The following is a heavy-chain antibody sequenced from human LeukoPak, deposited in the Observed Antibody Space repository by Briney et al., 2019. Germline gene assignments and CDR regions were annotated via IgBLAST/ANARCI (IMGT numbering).Heavy chain of an antibody. CDR3: ARDEYNWNVDAFDI. V-gene: IGHV3-21*01. J-gene: IGHJ3*02. CDR2: ISSSSSYI. CDR1: GFTLSSYS. D-gene: IGHD1-20*01. Sequence: GGSLRLSCAASGFTLSSYSMSWVRQAPGKGLQWVASISSSSSYIYYADSVKGRFTISRDNAKNSLYLRMNSLRAEDTAVYYCARDEYNWNVDAFDIWGQGTVVTVSS.